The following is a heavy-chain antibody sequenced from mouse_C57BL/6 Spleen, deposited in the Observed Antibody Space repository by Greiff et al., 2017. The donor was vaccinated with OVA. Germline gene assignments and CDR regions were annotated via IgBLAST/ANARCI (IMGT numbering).Heavy chain of an antibody. D-gene: IGHD2-5*01. V-gene: IGHV1-55*01. Sequence: QVQLQQPGAELVKPGASVKMSCKASGYTFTSYWITWVKQRPGQGLEWIGDLYPGSGSTNYNEKFKSKATLTVDTSSSTAYMQLSSLTSEDSAVYYCATPYYSNYEWYFDVWGTGTTVTVSS. CDR2: LYPGSGST. CDR3: ATPYYSNYEWYFDV. CDR1: GYTFTSYW. J-gene: IGHJ1*03.